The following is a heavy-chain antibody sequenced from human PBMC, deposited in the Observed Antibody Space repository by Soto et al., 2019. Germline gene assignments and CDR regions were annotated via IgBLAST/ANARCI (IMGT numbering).Heavy chain of an antibody. Sequence: WCSLGLSCASSGVSLYSSGIDGVRQAPGKGLEWVAVISYDGSNKYYADTVKGRFTISRDNSKNTLYLQMNSLRAEDTAVYYCAKGPMYYDFWSGYSDYYYYYGMDVWGQRITVTVSS. J-gene: IGHJ6*02. CDR1: GVSLYSSG. CDR3: AKGPMYYDFWSGYSDYYYYYGMDV. D-gene: IGHD3-3*01. V-gene: IGHV3-30*18. CDR2: ISYDGSNK.